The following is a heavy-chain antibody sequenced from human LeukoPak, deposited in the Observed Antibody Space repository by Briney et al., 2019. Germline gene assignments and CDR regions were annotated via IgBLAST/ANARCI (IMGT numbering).Heavy chain of an antibody. V-gene: IGHV4-4*07. CDR1: GGSISSYY. CDR2: IYTSRST. J-gene: IGHJ6*03. D-gene: IGHD2-2*01. CDR3: ARHPSGVVPAATGYYYYYMDV. Sequence: SETLSLTCTVSGGSISSYYWSWIRQPAGKGLEWIGRIYTSRSTNYNPSLKSRVTMSVDTSKNQFSLKLSSVTAADTAVYYCARHPSGVVPAATGYYYYYMDVWGKGTTVTVSS.